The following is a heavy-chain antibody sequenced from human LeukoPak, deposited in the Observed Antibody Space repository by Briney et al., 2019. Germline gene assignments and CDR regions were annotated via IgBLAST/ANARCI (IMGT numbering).Heavy chain of an antibody. CDR2: ISAYNGNT. D-gene: IGHD4-11*01. CDR1: GYTFTSYG. Sequence: ASVKVSCKASGYTFTSYGISWVRQAPGQGLEWMGWISAYNGNTNYAQKLQGRVTMTTDTSTSTAYMELRSLRSDDTAIYYCARRAYSNQDFDYWGQGTLVTVSS. V-gene: IGHV1-18*01. CDR3: ARRAYSNQDFDY. J-gene: IGHJ4*02.